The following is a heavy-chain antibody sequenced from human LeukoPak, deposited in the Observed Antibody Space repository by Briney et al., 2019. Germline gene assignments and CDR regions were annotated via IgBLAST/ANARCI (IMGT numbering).Heavy chain of an antibody. Sequence: GASVKVSCKASGYTFTGYYMHWVRQAPGQGLEWMGWINPNSGGTNYAQKLQGRVTMTTDTSTSTAYMELRSLRSDDTAVYYCARDRFTAVAGNQGWFDPWGQGTLVTVSS. CDR1: GYTFTGYY. V-gene: IGHV1-2*02. CDR3: ARDRFTAVAGNQGWFDP. CDR2: INPNSGGT. J-gene: IGHJ5*02. D-gene: IGHD6-19*01.